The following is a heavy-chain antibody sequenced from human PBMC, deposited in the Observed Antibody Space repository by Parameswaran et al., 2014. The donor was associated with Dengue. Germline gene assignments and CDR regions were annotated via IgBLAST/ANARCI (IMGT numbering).Heavy chain of an antibody. CDR3: AKGGYYDSSPY. J-gene: IGHJ4*02. CDR2: ISGSGGST. V-gene: IGHV3-23*01. Sequence: VRQMPGKGLEWVSAISGSGGSTYYADSVKGRFTISRDNSKNTLYLQMNSLRAEDTAVYYCAKGGYYDSSPYWGQGTLVTVSS. D-gene: IGHD3-22*01.